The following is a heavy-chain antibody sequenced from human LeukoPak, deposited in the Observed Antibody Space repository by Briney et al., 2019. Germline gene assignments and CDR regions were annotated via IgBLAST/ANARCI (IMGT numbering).Heavy chain of an antibody. CDR3: VRVQADGHSDI. V-gene: IGHV4-59*01. CDR1: GGSISNYH. D-gene: IGHD5-24*01. J-gene: IGHJ3*02. CDR2: IYYRGST. Sequence: SETLSLTCTVSGGSISNYHWSWIRQPPGKGLGWIGYIYYRGSTKYNPSLESRVTISVDMSKNQFSLKLNSVTAAGTAAYYCVRVQADGHSDIWGQGTMVTVSS.